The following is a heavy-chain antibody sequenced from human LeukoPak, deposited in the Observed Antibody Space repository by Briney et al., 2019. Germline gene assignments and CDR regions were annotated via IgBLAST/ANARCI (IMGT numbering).Heavy chain of an antibody. CDR1: GFTFSSYG. D-gene: IGHD3-22*01. CDR3: AKDAWTYYYDSSGYYDY. V-gene: IGHV3-30*18. CDR2: ISYDGGNK. Sequence: GGSLRLSCAASGFTFSSYGMHWVRQAPGKGLEWVAVISYDGGNKYYADSVKGRFTISRDNSKNTLYLQMNSLRAEDTAVYYCAKDAWTYYYDSSGYYDYWGRGTLVTVSS. J-gene: IGHJ4*02.